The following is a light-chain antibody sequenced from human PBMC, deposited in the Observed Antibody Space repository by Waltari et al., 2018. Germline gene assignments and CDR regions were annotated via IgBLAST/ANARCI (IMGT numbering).Light chain of an antibody. V-gene: IGLV3-21*04. CDR3: QVWDLTQGV. CDR2: YDS. J-gene: IGLJ3*02. Sequence: SYVLNQPPSVSVAPGKTARISCGGTSLGTKTVHWYQQKPGQAPVLVIHYDSGRPSGVPERFSGATSGNTATLTIKWVEAGDEAEYFCQVWDLTQGVFGGGTKLTVL. CDR1: SLGTKT.